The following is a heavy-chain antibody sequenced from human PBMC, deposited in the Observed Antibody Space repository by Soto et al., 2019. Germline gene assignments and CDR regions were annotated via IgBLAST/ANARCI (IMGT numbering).Heavy chain of an antibody. Sequence: GGSLRLSCAASGFTFSSYSMNWVRQAPGKGLEWVSSISSSSSYIYYADSVKGRFTISRDNAKNSLYLQMNSLRAEDTAVYYCARDILPGTYYDILTGYYNPHSLYYYGMDVWGQGTTVTVSS. CDR2: ISSSSSYI. CDR3: ARDILPGTYYDILTGYYNPHSLYYYGMDV. V-gene: IGHV3-21*01. J-gene: IGHJ6*02. CDR1: GFTFSSYS. D-gene: IGHD3-9*01.